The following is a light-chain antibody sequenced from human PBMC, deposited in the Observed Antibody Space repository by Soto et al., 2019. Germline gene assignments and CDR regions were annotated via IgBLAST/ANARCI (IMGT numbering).Light chain of an antibody. CDR2: LGS. CDR1: QSLLHSNGYNY. CDR3: IQALQTPWT. J-gene: IGKJ1*01. Sequence: DIVMTQSPLSLPVTPGEPASISCRSSQSLLHSNGYNYLDWYLQKPGQSPQLLIYLGSNRASGARDRFSGSGAGTDFTLKISRVEAEDVGVYYCIQALQTPWTFGQGTKVEIK. V-gene: IGKV2-28*01.